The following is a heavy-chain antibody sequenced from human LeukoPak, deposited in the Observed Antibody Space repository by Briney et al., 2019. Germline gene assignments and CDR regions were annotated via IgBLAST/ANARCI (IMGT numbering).Heavy chain of an antibody. Sequence: GGSLRLSCAASGFTFSSHTVTWVRQAPGRGLEWVSSISSSSSFIHYADSVRGRFTISRDNAKDSLYLQMNSLRAEDTAVYYCARDANYHVSSDYYDAFDIWGQGTMVTVPS. CDR2: ISSSSSFI. V-gene: IGHV3-21*06. D-gene: IGHD3-22*01. CDR3: ARDANYHVSSDYYDAFDI. J-gene: IGHJ3*02. CDR1: GFTFSSHT.